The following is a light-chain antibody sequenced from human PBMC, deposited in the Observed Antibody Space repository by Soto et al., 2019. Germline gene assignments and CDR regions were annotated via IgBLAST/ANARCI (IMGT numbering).Light chain of an antibody. J-gene: IGKJ4*01. V-gene: IGKV1-9*01. CDR3: HQLNNYPLT. Sequence: DIQFTQSPSFLSASVEDRVSITCRDSQGIGNYLGWYQQKPGKAPNLLIYAASTLQSGVPSRFSGSGSGTDFTLTISSLQPEDFATYYCHQLNNYPLTFGGGTKVDIK. CDR2: AAS. CDR1: QGIGNY.